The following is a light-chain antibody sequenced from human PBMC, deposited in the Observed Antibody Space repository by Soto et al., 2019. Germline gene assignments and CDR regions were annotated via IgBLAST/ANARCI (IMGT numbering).Light chain of an antibody. J-gene: IGLJ2*01. CDR2: QHT. CDR1: KLGDKY. V-gene: IGLV3-1*01. Sequence: SYELTQPPSVSVSPGQTASITCSGDKLGDKYASWYQQKPGQSPVLVIYQHTKRPSGIPERFSGSNSGNTATLTIRGTQAVDEADYYCQAWDSSTAVFGGGTKLTVL. CDR3: QAWDSSTAV.